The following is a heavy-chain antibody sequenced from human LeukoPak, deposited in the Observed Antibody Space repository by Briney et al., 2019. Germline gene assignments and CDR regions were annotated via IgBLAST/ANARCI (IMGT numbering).Heavy chain of an antibody. Sequence: GGSLRLSCAASGFTIDGYTLSWVRQAPGKGLEWVASITSGSNFVDYGDSVKGRFTISRDNAQNSLYVQMNSLRAENTAVYYCATQPELPGWFDSWGQGTLVTVSS. D-gene: IGHD1-14*01. J-gene: IGHJ5*01. V-gene: IGHV3-21*01. CDR1: GFTIDGYT. CDR3: ATQPELPGWFDS. CDR2: ITSGSNFV.